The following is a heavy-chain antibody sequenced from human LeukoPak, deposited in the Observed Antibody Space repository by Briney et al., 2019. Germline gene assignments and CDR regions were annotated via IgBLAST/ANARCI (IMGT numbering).Heavy chain of an antibody. J-gene: IGHJ4*02. Sequence: GESLKISCKGSGYSFTNFWIGWVRQMPGKGLEWMGVISPGDSGIRYSPSFQGQVTISVDKSISTAYLQWSSLRSEDTAVYYCARDEPSDSSGYGLMGATSSAALGYWGQGTLVTVSS. CDR1: GYSFTNFW. V-gene: IGHV5-51*01. CDR3: ARDEPSDSSGYGLMGATSSAALGY. D-gene: IGHD3-22*01. CDR2: ISPGDSGI.